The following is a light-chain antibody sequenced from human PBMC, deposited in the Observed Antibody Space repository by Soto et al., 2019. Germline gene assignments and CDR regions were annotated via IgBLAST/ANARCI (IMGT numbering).Light chain of an antibody. CDR2: GAS. Sequence: EIVLTQSPGTLSLSPGERATLSCRASQSVSSSYLAWYQQKPGQAPRLLIYGASSRATGIPDRFSGSRSGTDFTLTISRLEPEDFAVYYCQQYGNSPPTFGQGTKVEIK. CDR3: QQYGNSPPT. CDR1: QSVSSSY. J-gene: IGKJ1*01. V-gene: IGKV3-20*01.